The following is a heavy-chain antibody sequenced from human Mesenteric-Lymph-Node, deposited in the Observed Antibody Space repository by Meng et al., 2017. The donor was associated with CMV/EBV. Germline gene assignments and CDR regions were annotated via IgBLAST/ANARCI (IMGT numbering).Heavy chain of an antibody. CDR2: IYYSGST. CDR3: ARAPRN. V-gene: IGHV4-39*07. J-gene: IGHJ4*02. CDR1: GGSISSSSYY. Sequence: GSLRLSCTVSGGSISSSSYYWGWIRQPPGKGLEWIGSIYYSGSTYYNPSLKSRVTISVDTSKNQFSLKLSSVTAADTAVYYCARAPRNWGQGTLVTVSS.